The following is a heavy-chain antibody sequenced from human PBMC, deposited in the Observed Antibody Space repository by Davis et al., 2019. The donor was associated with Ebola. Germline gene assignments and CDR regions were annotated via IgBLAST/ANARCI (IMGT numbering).Heavy chain of an antibody. CDR1: GGSLSGHY. V-gene: IGHV4-34*01. CDR3: VGNIDY. J-gene: IGHJ4*02. CDR2: INHSGST. Sequence: SETLSLTCDVSGGSLSGHYWSWIRQPPGRGLEWIGEINHSGSTDYNPSLQSRVTISVDTSKNQFSLKLSSVTAADTAVYYCVGNIDYWGQGTLVTVSS.